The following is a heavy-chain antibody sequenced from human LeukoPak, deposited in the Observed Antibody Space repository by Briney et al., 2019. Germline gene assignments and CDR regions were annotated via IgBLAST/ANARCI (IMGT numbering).Heavy chain of an antibody. D-gene: IGHD1-26*01. CDR3: AREILLRGFDY. CDR2: ISYDGSNK. J-gene: IGHJ4*02. Sequence: GGSLRLSCAASGFTSSSYAMHWVRQAPGKGLEWVAVISYDGSNKYYADSVKGRFTISGDNSKNTLYLQMNSLRAEDTAVYYCAREILLRGFDYWGQGTLVTVSS. CDR1: GFTSSSYA. V-gene: IGHV3-30-3*01.